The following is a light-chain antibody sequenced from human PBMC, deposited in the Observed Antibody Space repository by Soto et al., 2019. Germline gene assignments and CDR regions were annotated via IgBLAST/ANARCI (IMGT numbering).Light chain of an antibody. Sequence: QSVLTQPPSASGTPGQRVIISCSGSSSNSGSNYVYWYQQLPGTAPKLLIYRNNQRPSGVPDRFSGSKSGTSASLAISGLRSEDEADYYCAAWDDSLSGRVVFGGGTKLTVL. V-gene: IGLV1-47*01. CDR3: AAWDDSLSGRVV. CDR1: SSNSGSNY. J-gene: IGLJ2*01. CDR2: RNN.